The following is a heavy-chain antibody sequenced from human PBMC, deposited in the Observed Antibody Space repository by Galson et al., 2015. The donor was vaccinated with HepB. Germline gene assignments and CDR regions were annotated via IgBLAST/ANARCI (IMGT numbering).Heavy chain of an antibody. CDR3: AKEKLGITWGDAFDV. CDR2: ISSTGYGSSFYI. V-gene: IGHV3-21*04. CDR1: GFPFSSYT. J-gene: IGHJ3*01. D-gene: IGHD7-27*01. Sequence: SLRLSCAASGFPFSSYTMNWVRQAPGKGLEWVSSISSTGYGSSFYIYYADSVKGRFTISRDNARKSLHLQMNSLRAEDTAVYYCAKEKLGITWGDAFDVWGQGTMVTVSS.